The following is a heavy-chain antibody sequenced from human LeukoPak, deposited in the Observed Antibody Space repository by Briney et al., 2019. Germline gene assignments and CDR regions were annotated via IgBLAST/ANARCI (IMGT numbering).Heavy chain of an antibody. J-gene: IGHJ4*02. CDR1: GFNFGTYW. D-gene: IGHD2-15*01. Sequence: GSLKLSCTAAGFNFGTYWMSWVRPSPEKGLEFVANIKYDDTVKNYVDSVKGRFTISRDNPSNSVYLQMDSLRPEDTALYYCARDPDSSAFDYWGQGAQVTVSS. CDR3: ARDPDSSAFDY. CDR2: IKYDDTVK. V-gene: IGHV3-7*01.